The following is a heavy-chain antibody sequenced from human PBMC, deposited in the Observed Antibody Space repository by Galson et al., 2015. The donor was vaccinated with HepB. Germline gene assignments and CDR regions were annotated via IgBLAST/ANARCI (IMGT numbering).Heavy chain of an antibody. CDR1: GFTFSSYS. CDR2: ISSSSSTI. Sequence: YLRLSCAASGFTFSSYSMNWVRQAPGKGLEWVSYISSSSSTIYYADSVKGRFTISRDNAKNSLYLQMNSLRAEDTAVYYCARDKGWELLRRLGEFDYWGQGTLVTVSP. D-gene: IGHD1-26*01. CDR3: ARDKGWELLRRLGEFDY. J-gene: IGHJ4*02. V-gene: IGHV3-48*04.